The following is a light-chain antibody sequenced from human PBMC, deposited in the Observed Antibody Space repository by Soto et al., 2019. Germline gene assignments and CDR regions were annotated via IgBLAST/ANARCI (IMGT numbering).Light chain of an antibody. Sequence: EIVMTQSPATLSVSPGERATLSCRASQSVSSNLAWYQQKPGQAPRLLIYGASTRATGIPARLSGSGSGKEFTLTISRLEPEEFAVYYCQRYGSSRPWTFGQGTKVDIK. V-gene: IGKV3-15*01. CDR3: QRYGSSRPWT. CDR2: GAS. CDR1: QSVSSN. J-gene: IGKJ1*01.